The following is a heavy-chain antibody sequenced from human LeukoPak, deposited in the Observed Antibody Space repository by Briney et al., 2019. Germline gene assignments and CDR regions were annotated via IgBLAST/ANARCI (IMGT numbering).Heavy chain of an antibody. Sequence: SGGSLRLSCSASGFTFSSYAMNWVRQAPEKGLEYVSASSSNGVNAYYADSVKGRFTISRDNSKNTVYLQMIGLKAEDTAIYYCTGGPYWSYDLWGRGTLVTVSS. D-gene: IGHD7-27*01. CDR2: SSSNGVNA. V-gene: IGHV3-64D*09. J-gene: IGHJ2*01. CDR1: GFTFSSYA. CDR3: TGGPYWSYDL.